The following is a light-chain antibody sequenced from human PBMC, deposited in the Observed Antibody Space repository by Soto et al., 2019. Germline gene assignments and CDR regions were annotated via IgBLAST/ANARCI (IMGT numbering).Light chain of an antibody. J-gene: IGKJ2*01. V-gene: IGKV3-20*01. Sequence: EIVLTQSPGTLSLSPGERATLSCRASQSVSSFFLAWYQQKPGQAPRLLLYDASTRAPGIADRFSGSGSGTDFTLTINRLEPEDFAVYYCQQYGSSPGYTFGQGTKVDIK. CDR2: DAS. CDR3: QQYGSSPGYT. CDR1: QSVSSFF.